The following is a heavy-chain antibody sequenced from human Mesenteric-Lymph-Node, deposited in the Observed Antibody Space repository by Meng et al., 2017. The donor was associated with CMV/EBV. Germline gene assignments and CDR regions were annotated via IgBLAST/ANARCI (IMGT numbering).Heavy chain of an antibody. CDR1: GVSISSSNW. CDR3: ARDITGTDWFDP. D-gene: IGHD1-7*01. CDR2: IYHGGTV. J-gene: IGHJ5*02. Sequence: GSLRLSCAVSGVSISSSNWWSWVRQPPGKGLEWIGEIYHGGTVNYNPSLKSPVTISVDKSKNQVSLKMSSVTAADTAVYYCARDITGTDWFDPWGQGTLVTVSS. V-gene: IGHV4-4*02.